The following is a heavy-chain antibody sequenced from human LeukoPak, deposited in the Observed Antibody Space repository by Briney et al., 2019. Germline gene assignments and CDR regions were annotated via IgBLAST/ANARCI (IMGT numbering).Heavy chain of an antibody. Sequence: ASVKVSRKASGYTFTSYGISWVRQAPGQGLEWMGWISAYNGNTNYAQKLQGRVTMTTDTSTSTAYMELRSLRSDDTAVYYCARVPYYDFWSGYPQHWYFDLWGRGTLVTVSS. CDR3: ARVPYYDFWSGYPQHWYFDL. CDR2: ISAYNGNT. CDR1: GYTFTSYG. J-gene: IGHJ2*01. V-gene: IGHV1-18*01. D-gene: IGHD3-3*01.